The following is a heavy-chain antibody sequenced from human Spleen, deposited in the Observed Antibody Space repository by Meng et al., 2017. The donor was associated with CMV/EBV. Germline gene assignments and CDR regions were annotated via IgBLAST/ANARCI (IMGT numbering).Heavy chain of an antibody. D-gene: IGHD3-16*01. Sequence: ESLKISCAASGFTFSVYSMIWVRQAPGKGLEWVSSISSTSTYIYYTDSVKGRFTISRDNAKNSLYLQMNSLRAEDTAVYYCARVSGETDGAWGQGTLVTVSS. V-gene: IGHV3-21*01. CDR2: ISSTSTYI. J-gene: IGHJ4*02. CDR3: ARVSGETDGA. CDR1: GFTFSVYS.